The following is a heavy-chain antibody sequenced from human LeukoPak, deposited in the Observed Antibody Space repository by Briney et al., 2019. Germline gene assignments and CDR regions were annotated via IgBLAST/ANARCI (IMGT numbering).Heavy chain of an antibody. CDR2: IKQDGSEK. J-gene: IGHJ4*02. CDR3: ASHYGDYSFFDY. D-gene: IGHD4-17*01. V-gene: IGHV3-7*02. CDR1: GFTFSSYW. Sequence: GGSLRLSCAASGFTFSSYWMSWVRQAPGKGLEWVANIKQDGSEKYYVDSVKGRSTISRDNAKNSLYLQMNSLRAEDTAVYYCASHYGDYSFFDYWGQGTLVTVSS.